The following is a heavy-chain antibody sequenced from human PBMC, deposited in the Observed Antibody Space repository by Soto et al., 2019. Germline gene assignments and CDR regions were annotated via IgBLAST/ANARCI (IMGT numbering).Heavy chain of an antibody. J-gene: IGHJ3*02. D-gene: IGHD3-22*01. CDR3: AQYYYDSSGRPYAFDI. CDR2: MNPNSGNT. V-gene: IGHV1-8*01. Sequence: QVQLVQSGAEVKKPGASVKVSCKASGYTFTSYDINWVRQATGQGLEWMGWMNPNSGNTGYAQKFQGRVTMTRNTSISIAYMELSSLRSEDTAVYYCAQYYYDSSGRPYAFDIWGQGTMVTVSS. CDR1: GYTFTSYD.